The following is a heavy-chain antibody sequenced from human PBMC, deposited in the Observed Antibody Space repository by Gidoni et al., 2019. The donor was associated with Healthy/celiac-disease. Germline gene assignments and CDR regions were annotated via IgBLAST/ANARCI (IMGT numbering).Heavy chain of an antibody. CDR1: GGSFSGYY. CDR3: ARGSGSWDTVTTGFRRWFDP. Sequence: QVQLQPWGAGLLKPSATLSLTCAVYGGSFSGYYWSWIRQPPGKGLEWIGEINHSGSTNYNPSLKSRVTISVDTSKNQFSLKLSSVTAADTAVYYCARGSGSWDTVTTGFRRWFDPWGQGTLVTVSS. D-gene: IGHD4-17*01. V-gene: IGHV4-34*01. J-gene: IGHJ5*02. CDR2: INHSGST.